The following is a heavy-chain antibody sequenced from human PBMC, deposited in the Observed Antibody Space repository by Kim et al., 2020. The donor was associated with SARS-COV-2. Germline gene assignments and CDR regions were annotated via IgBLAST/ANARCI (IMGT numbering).Heavy chain of an antibody. J-gene: IGHJ4*02. V-gene: IGHV4-39*01. Sequence: YNPSLKSRVTISVDTSKNQFFLKLSSVTAADTAVYYCARRLYGSGSSFDYWGQGTLVTVSS. D-gene: IGHD3-10*01. CDR3: ARRLYGSGSSFDY.